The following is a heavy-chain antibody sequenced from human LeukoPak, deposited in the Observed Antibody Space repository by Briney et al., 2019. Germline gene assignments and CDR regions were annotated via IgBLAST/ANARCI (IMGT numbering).Heavy chain of an antibody. D-gene: IGHD6-19*01. CDR2: ISGSGANT. V-gene: IGHV3-23*01. Sequence: GGSLRLSCAASGFTFSGYAMTWVRQAPGKGLEWVSAISGSGANTYSADSVKGRFTISRDNSKNTLYLQMNSLSADDTAVYYCAKLGRGTALAGIGYFDYWGRGTLVTVSS. J-gene: IGHJ4*02. CDR3: AKLGRGTALAGIGYFDY. CDR1: GFTFSGYA.